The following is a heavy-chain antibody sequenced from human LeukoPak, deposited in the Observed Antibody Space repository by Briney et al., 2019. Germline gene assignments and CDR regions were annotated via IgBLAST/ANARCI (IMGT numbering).Heavy chain of an antibody. J-gene: IGHJ4*02. CDR2: IYYSGNT. Sequence: SETLSLTCTVSGGSISSGGYYWSWIRQHPGKGLEWIGYIYYSGNTYYNPSLKSRVTISVDTSKNQFSLKLSSVTAADTAVYYCARSNDGRFDYWGQGTMVTVSS. CDR1: GGSISSGGYY. CDR3: ARSNDGRFDY. V-gene: IGHV4-31*03. D-gene: IGHD1-1*01.